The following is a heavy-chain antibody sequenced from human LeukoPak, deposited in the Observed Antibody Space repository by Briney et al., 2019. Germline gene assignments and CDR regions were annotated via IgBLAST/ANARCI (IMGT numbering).Heavy chain of an antibody. D-gene: IGHD2-15*01. V-gene: IGHV4-34*01. CDR2: INHSGST. J-gene: IGHJ3*02. CDR1: GGSFSGYY. CDR3: ARRIGYCSGGSCYPDAFDI. Sequence: SETLSLTCAVYGGSFSGYYWSRIRQPPGKGLEWIGEINHSGSTNYNPSLKSRVTISVDTSKNQFSLKLSSVTAADTAVYYCARRIGYCSGGSCYPDAFDIWGQGTTVTVSS.